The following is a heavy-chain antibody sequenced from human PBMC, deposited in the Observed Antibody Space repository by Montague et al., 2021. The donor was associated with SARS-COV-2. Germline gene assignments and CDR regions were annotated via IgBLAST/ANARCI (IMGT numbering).Heavy chain of an antibody. CDR2: IFHNGDS. J-gene: IGHJ4*02. D-gene: IGHD5/OR15-5a*01. CDR1: GGTISTDNLYWY. V-gene: IGHV4-39*01. CDR3: ARHVSNLGAAVGDFDY. Sequence: SETLSLTCLVSGGTISTDNLYWYWAWLRQPPGKGLEWIGCIFHNGDSYYNPYLNIPVSISIDTSRNHFSLSLTSATAPDTAVYSCARHVSNLGAAVGDFDYWGQGTTVTVSS.